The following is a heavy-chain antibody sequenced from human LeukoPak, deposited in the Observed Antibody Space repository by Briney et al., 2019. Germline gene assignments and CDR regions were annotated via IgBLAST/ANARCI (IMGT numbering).Heavy chain of an antibody. D-gene: IGHD3-16*01. J-gene: IGHJ4*02. V-gene: IGHV3-30*04. CDR3: ATSIERRTWGSHALDF. CDR2: LSYDGSLK. Sequence: HPGGSLRLSCTGSGFTFSDSGMHWVRQAPGKGLEWMAILSYDGSLKYYADSVKGRFTISRDNSKNTLYLQMNSLRVEDTAVYYCATSIERRTWGSHALDFWGQGTLVTVSS. CDR1: GFTFSDSG.